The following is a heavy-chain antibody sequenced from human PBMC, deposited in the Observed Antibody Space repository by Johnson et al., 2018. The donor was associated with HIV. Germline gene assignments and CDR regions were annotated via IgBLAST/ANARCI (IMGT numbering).Heavy chain of an antibody. Sequence: QVQLVESGGGVVQPGGSLRLSCAASGFTFSSYGMHWVRQAPGKGLEWVAFIRYDGSNKYYADSVKGRFTISRDNSKNTLYLQMNSLRAEDTAVYYCAKDLGESESEEWATDYYDFSTGYPVQDPRAVVGAFDIWGQGTVVTVSS. CDR3: AKDLGESESEEWATDYYDFSTGYPVQDPRAVVGAFDI. D-gene: IGHD3-3*01. V-gene: IGHV3-30*02. CDR2: IRYDGSNK. J-gene: IGHJ3*02. CDR1: GFTFSSYG.